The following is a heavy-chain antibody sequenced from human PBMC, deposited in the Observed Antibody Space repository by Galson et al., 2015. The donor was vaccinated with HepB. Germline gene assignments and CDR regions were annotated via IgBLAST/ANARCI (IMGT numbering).Heavy chain of an antibody. CDR1: GFTFSSYS. D-gene: IGHD2-2*01. CDR3: ARERGSGIVVVPGARAVNFDY. V-gene: IGHV3-48*01. CDR2: ISSSGSTI. Sequence: SLRLSCAASGFTFSSYSMTWVRQAPGKGLEWVSSISSSGSTIYYADSVKGRFTISRDNAKNALYLQMNSLRAEDTAVFYCARERGSGIVVVPGARAVNFDYWGQGTLVTVSS. J-gene: IGHJ4*02.